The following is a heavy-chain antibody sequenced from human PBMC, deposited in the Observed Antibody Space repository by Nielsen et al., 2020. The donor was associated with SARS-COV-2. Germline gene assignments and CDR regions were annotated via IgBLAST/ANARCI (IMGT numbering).Heavy chain of an antibody. D-gene: IGHD5-24*01. Sequence: GGSLRLSCAASGFTFSSYAMHWVRQAPGKGLEWVAVISYDGSNKYYADSVKRRFTISRDNSKNTLYLQMNSLRTEDTAVYYCARDREEWLQFTYYYFDYWGQGTLVTVSS. CDR1: GFTFSSYA. J-gene: IGHJ4*02. CDR3: ARDREEWLQFTYYYFDY. V-gene: IGHV3-30-3*01. CDR2: ISYDGSNK.